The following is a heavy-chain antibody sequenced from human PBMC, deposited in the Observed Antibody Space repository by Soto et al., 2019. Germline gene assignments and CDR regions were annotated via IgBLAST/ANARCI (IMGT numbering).Heavy chain of an antibody. Sequence: EVQLLESGGGLVQPGGSLRLSCAASGFTFSSYAMNWVRQSPGKGLEWVSAISGSGGSTDYADSVKGRFTIPRDNSKNTLYLQMNSVTAEDTAVYYCVAHSYGSGCRIDYWGQGPLVTVSS. V-gene: IGHV3-23*01. CDR2: ISGSGGST. J-gene: IGHJ4*02. CDR1: GFTFSSYA. CDR3: VAHSYGSGCRIDY. D-gene: IGHD3-10*01.